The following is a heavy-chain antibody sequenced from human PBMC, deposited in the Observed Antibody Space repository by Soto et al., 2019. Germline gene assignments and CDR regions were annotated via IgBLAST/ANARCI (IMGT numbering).Heavy chain of an antibody. V-gene: IGHV3-11*06. J-gene: IGHJ4*02. Sequence: GSLRLSCAASVFTCSDYYMSWIRQAPGKGLEWVSYISSSSSYTNYADSVKGRFTISRDNAKNSLYLQMNSLRAEDTAAYYCARTRIAVGHWGQGTLVTVSS. CDR1: VFTCSDYY. CDR2: ISSSSSYT. CDR3: ARTRIAVGH. D-gene: IGHD6-19*01.